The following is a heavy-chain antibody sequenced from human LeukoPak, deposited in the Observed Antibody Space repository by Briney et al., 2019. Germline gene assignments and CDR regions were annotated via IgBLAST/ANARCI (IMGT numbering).Heavy chain of an antibody. J-gene: IGHJ6*03. D-gene: IGHD6-13*01. V-gene: IGHV4-59*01. CDR1: GGSISSYY. CDR3: ARASGSSGHYYYYMDV. CDR2: IYYSGST. Sequence: TSETLSLTCTVSGGSISSYYWSWIRLPPGKGLEWIGYIYYSGSTNYNPSLKSRVTISVDTSKNQFSLKLSSVTAADTAVYYCARASGSSGHYYYYMDVWGKRTTVIVSS.